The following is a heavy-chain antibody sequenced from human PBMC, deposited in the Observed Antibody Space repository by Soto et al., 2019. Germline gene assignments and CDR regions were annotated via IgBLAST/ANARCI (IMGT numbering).Heavy chain of an antibody. CDR3: ARPYDSSGSLDY. CDR1: GGTFSSYA. J-gene: IGHJ4*02. D-gene: IGHD3-22*01. CDR2: IIPIFGTA. Sequence: SVKVSCKASGGTFSSYAISWVRQAPGQGLEWMGGIIPIFGTANYAQKFQGRVTITADESTSTAYMELSSLRSEDTAVYYCARPYDSSGSLDYWGQGTLVTVSS. V-gene: IGHV1-69*13.